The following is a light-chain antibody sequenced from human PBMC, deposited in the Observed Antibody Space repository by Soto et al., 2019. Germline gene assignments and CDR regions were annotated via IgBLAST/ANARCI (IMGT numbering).Light chain of an antibody. CDR3: QQYSVYWT. CDR1: QGISSY. V-gene: IGKV1-8*01. J-gene: IGKJ1*01. CDR2: AAS. Sequence: AIRMTQSPSSLSASTGDRVTITCRASQGISSYLAWYQQKPGKAPKLLIYAASTLQSGVPSRFSGSGSGTDFTLTISCLQSEDFATYYCQQYSVYWTFGQGTKVDI.